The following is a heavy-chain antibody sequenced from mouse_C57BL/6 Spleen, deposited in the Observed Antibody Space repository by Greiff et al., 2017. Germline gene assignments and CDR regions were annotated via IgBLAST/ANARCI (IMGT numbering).Heavy chain of an antibody. V-gene: IGHV1-64*01. D-gene: IGHD1-1*02. Sequence: QVQLQQPGAELVKPGASVKLSCKASGYTFTSYWMHWVKQRPGQGLEWIGMIHPNSGSTNYNEKFKSKATLTVDKSSSTAYMQLSSLTSEDSAVYYCARGGSWVYYLDYWGQGTTLTVSS. CDR2: IHPNSGST. CDR3: ARGGSWVYYLDY. J-gene: IGHJ2*01. CDR1: GYTFTSYW.